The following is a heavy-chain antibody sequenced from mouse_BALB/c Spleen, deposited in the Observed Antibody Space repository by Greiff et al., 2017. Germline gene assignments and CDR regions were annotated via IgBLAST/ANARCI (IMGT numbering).Heavy chain of an antibody. D-gene: IGHD2-4*01. Sequence: VQLQESGPGLVAPSQSLSITCTVSGFSLTGYGVNWVRQPPGKGLEWLGMIWGDGSTDYNSALKSRLSISKDNTKSQVFLKMNSLQTDDTARDYCARGGRITTYAMDYWGQGTSVTVSS. CDR3: ARGGRITTYAMDY. CDR1: GFSLTGYG. V-gene: IGHV2-6-7*01. CDR2: IWGDGST. J-gene: IGHJ4*01.